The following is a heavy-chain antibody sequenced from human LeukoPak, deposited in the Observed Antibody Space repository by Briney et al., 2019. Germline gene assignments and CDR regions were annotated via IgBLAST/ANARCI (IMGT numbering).Heavy chain of an antibody. CDR3: ASAYSSSWRTLDY. CDR1: GFTFSSYG. V-gene: IGHV3-33*01. J-gene: IGHJ4*02. Sequence: GGSLRLSCAASGFTFSSYGMHWVRQAPGKGLEWVAVIWYDGSNKYYADSVKGRFTTSRDNSKNTLYLQMNSLRAEDTAVYYCASAYSSSWRTLDYWGQGTLVTVSS. CDR2: IWYDGSNK. D-gene: IGHD6-13*01.